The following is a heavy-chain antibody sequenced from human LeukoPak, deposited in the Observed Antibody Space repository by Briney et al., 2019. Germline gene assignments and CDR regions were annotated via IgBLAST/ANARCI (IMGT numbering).Heavy chain of an antibody. CDR1: GGTFSSYA. V-gene: IGHV1-69*13. J-gene: IGHJ4*02. CDR3: ARDSGYSYGHFDY. Sequence: ASVKVSCKASGGTFSSYAISWGRQARGQGLEWMGGIIPIFGTANYAQKFQGRVTITADESTSTAYMELSSLRSDDTAVYYCARDSGYSYGHFDYWGQGTLVTVSS. D-gene: IGHD5-18*01. CDR2: IIPIFGTA.